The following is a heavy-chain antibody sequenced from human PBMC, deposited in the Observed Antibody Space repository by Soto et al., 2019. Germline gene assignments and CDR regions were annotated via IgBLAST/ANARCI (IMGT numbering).Heavy chain of an antibody. J-gene: IGHJ4*02. V-gene: IGHV4-34*01. D-gene: IGHD3-3*01. CDR2: INHRGST. CDR3: ARGAPDYYDFWSGYYH. Sequence: QVQLQQWGAGLLKPSETLSLTCAVYGGSFSGYYWSWIRQPPGKGLEWIGEINHRGSTNYNPSLKSRVTRSVDTSKNQFSLKLSSVTAADTAVYYCARGAPDYYDFWSGYYHWGQGTLVTVSS. CDR1: GGSFSGYY.